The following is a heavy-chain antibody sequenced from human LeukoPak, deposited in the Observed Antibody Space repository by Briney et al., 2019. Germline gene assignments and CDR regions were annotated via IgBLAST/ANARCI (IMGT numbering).Heavy chain of an antibody. CDR2: FDPEEAKM. CDR1: GNSLSELS. J-gene: IGHJ4*02. Sequence: ASVTVSCKVSGNSLSELSIQWVRQAPGKGLECVGGFDPEEAKMVYAQNFQGRVTMTEDTSTQTAHMELSGLTSGDTAVYYCTTRSGDFWSGFVNWGQGTLVTVSS. CDR3: TTRSGDFWSGFVN. V-gene: IGHV1-24*01. D-gene: IGHD3-3*01.